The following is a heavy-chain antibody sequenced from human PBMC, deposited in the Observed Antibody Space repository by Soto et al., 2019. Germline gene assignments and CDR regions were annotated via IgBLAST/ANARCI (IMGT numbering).Heavy chain of an antibody. CDR2: IYYSGST. J-gene: IGHJ6*03. D-gene: IGHD3-3*01. V-gene: IGHV4-59*08. CDR1: GGSISSYY. CDR3: ARRSYYDLRSGQQRNYYYYMDV. Sequence: SETLSLTCTVSGGSISSYYWSWIRQPPGKGLEWIGYIYYSGSTNYNPSLKSRVTISVDTSKNQFSLKLSSVTAADTAVYYCARRSYYDLRSGQQRNYYYYMDVWGKGTMVTVSS.